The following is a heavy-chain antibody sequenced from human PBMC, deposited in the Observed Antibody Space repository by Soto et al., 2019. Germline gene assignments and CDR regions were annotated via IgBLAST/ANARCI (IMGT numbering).Heavy chain of an antibody. Sequence: PSETLSLTCTVSGGSISSGGYYWSWIRQHPGKGLEWIGYIYYSGSTYYNPSLKSRVTISVDTSKNQFSLKLSSVTAADTAVYYCAGAEGGLYYYYGMDVWGQGTTVTVSS. CDR1: GGSISSGGYY. J-gene: IGHJ6*02. D-gene: IGHD2-15*01. V-gene: IGHV4-31*03. CDR2: IYYSGST. CDR3: AGAEGGLYYYYGMDV.